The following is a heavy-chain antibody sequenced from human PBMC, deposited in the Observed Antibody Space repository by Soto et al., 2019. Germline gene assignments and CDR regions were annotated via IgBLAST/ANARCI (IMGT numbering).Heavy chain of an antibody. CDR3: ARDLYYYGSGSPPHYYGMDV. CDR2: IIPIFGTA. CDR1: GGTFSSYA. J-gene: IGHJ6*02. V-gene: IGHV1-69*01. Sequence: QVQLVQSGAEVKKPGSSVKVSCKASGGTFSSYAISWVRQAPGQGLEWMGGIIPIFGTANYAQKFQGRVTITADESTSTAYMELSSLRSEDTAVYYCARDLYYYGSGSPPHYYGMDVWGQGTTVTVSS. D-gene: IGHD3-10*01.